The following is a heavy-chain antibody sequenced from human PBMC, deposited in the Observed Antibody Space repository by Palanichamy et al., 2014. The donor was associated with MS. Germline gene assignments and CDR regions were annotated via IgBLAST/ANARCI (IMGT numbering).Heavy chain of an antibody. CDR2: IYYSGTT. J-gene: IGHJ5*01. CDR1: GDSIINRSFY. Sequence: QLQLQESGPGLVKSSETLSLTCNVSGDSIINRSFYWGWIRQPPGKRLEWIGAIYYSGTTYYNPSLKSRVIVSLDTSKNHFSLKLNSMTAADTGIYYCARLSGIEANYNWFDSWGQGTQVTVSS. V-gene: IGHV4-39*02. CDR3: ARLSGIEANYNWFDS. D-gene: IGHD6-13*01.